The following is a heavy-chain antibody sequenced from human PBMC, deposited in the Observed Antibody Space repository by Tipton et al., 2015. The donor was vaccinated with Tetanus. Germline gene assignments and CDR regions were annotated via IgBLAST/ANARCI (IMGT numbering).Heavy chain of an antibody. V-gene: IGHV3-7*04. CDR3: ARVLRITVSGPPYYYNAMDV. J-gene: IGHJ6*02. CDR1: GFIFSNYW. CDR2: INRNGGGK. Sequence: SLRLSCSASGFIFSNYWMSWVRQAPGKGLEWVANINRNGGGKYYVDSAKGRFTISRDEAKKSVYLEMSSLTVGDTAVYYCARVLRITVSGPPYYYNAMDVWGHGTPVTVSS. D-gene: IGHD6-19*01.